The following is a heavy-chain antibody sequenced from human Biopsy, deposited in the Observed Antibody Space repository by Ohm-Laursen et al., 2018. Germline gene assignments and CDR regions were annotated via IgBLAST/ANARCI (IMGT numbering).Heavy chain of an antibody. V-gene: IGHV4-39*01. J-gene: IGHJ5*02. D-gene: IGHD3-22*01. CDR2: IFYRGST. CDR1: GGFLSTYY. CDR3: ARDYDTSGYYYVS. Sequence: SETLSLTCTVSGGFLSTYYWGWIRQPPGKGLEWIGSIFYRGSTHYKPSLKSRVNISVDTSKNQFSLKLNPVTAADTAVYYCARDYDTSGYYYVSWGQGTLVTVSS.